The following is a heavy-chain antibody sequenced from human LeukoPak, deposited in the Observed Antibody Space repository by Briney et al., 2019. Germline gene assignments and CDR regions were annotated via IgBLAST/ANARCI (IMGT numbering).Heavy chain of an antibody. CDR2: ISSSSSYI. CDR1: GFTFSYYN. J-gene: IGHJ3*02. V-gene: IGHV3-21*01. CDR3: ARVRPGQWLLRDAFDI. Sequence: GGSLRLSYAASGFTFSYYNINWVRQAPGKGLEWVSSISSSSSYIYYSDSVKGRFTISRDNAKNSLHLQMNSLRAEDTALYYCARVRPGQWLLRDAFDIWGQGTMVTVSS. D-gene: IGHD6-19*01.